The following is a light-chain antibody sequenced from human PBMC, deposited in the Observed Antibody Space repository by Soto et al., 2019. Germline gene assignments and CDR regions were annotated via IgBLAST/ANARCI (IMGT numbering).Light chain of an antibody. CDR3: QQYNNGPFT. CDR2: GAS. V-gene: IGKV3-15*01. J-gene: IGKJ4*01. Sequence: EIVMTQSPATLSVSPGERATLSCRASQSVSSNFAWYQQKPGQAPRLLISGASARATGIPARFSGSGSGKDFTLTVSSLQSEDFAVYYCQQYNNGPFTFGGGTTVEIK. CDR1: QSVSSN.